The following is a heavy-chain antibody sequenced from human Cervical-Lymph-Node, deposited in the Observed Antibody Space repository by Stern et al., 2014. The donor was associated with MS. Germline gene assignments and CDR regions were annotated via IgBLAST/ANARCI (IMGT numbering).Heavy chain of an antibody. CDR1: GYNFSNYW. J-gene: IGHJ4*02. CDR2: IYPGVSDI. CDR3: ARWSVACDY. Sequence: VQLVQSGAELKKPGESLKISCKTSGYNFSNYWVAWVRKVSGKGLEWIGIIYPGVSDIRYSPSFQGHVTMSVDKSNTTAYLQWKSLKASDTAVYYCARWSVACDYWGQGALITVSS. D-gene: IGHD2-21*01. V-gene: IGHV5-51*03.